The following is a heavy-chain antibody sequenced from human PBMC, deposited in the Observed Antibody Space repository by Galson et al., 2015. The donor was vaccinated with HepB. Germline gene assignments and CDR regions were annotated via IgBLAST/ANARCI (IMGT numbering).Heavy chain of an antibody. CDR3: AGQYYYESSGYLEGGY. CDR1: GFTFSDYH. J-gene: IGHJ4*02. Sequence: SLRLSCAASGFTFSDYHMSWIRQAPEKGLEWLSFISSRGTTIYYADSVKGRFTISRDNAKNSLYLQMNSLRAEDTAIYYCAGQYYYESSGYLEGGYWGQGTLVTVSS. V-gene: IGHV3-11*01. CDR2: ISSRGTTI. D-gene: IGHD3-22*01.